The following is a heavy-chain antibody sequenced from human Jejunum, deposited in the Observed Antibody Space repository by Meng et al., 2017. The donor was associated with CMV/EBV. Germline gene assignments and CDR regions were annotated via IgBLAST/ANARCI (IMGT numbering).Heavy chain of an antibody. V-gene: IGHV4-38-2*01. Sequence: YSIVTSTYYWGSLRQPPGKGLEWLWSASYCGTTYSNPSLKTRVIISVDTSKNQFSLSLTSMTAADTATYYCARWGGRWVDPPGFDFWGQGALVTVSS. D-gene: IGHD3-16*01. CDR1: YSIVTSTYY. J-gene: IGHJ4*02. CDR2: ASYCGTT. CDR3: ARWGGRWVDPPGFDF.